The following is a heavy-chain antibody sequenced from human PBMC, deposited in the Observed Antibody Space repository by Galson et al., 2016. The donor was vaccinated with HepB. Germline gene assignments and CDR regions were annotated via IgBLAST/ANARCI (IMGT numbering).Heavy chain of an antibody. Sequence: SLRLSCAASGFTFRRYGMHWVRQAPGKGLEWAAVISDDGGIKHYGDSVKGRFTISRDNSKNLLYLQMNTLRPDDTAVYYCVNEGAEPPAMIPFYFDHWGQGTLVTVSS. J-gene: IGHJ4*02. V-gene: IGHV3-30*18. CDR2: ISDDGGIK. CDR1: GFTFRRYG. D-gene: IGHD2-2*01. CDR3: VNEGAEPPAMIPFYFDH.